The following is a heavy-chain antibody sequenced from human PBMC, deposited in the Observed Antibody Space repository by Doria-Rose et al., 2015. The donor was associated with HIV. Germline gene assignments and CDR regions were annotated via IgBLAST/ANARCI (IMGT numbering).Heavy chain of an antibody. D-gene: IGHD6-13*01. CDR1: GGSINSGRYY. J-gene: IGHJ4*02. V-gene: IGHV4-31*03. Sequence: SQTLSLTCTVSGGSINSGRYYWSWIRQRPGKGLEWIGYIYYSGTTSYNPSLKSRVATSVDTTKNQFSLKLSSVTAADTAVYYCARDRPSSSWTFDNWGQGTLVTVSS. CDR3: ARDRPSSSWTFDN. CDR2: IYYSGTT.